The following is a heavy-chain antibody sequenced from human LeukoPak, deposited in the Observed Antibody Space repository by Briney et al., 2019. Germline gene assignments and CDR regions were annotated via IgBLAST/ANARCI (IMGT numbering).Heavy chain of an antibody. CDR2: IHTSGST. V-gene: IGHV4-4*07. J-gene: IGHJ4*02. D-gene: IGHD3-3*01. CDR3: ARVSVSYFDY. CDR1: GGSISSYY. Sequence: SETLSLTCTVSGGSISSYYWSWIRQPAGKGLEWIGRIHTSGSTNYSPSLKSRVTMSVDTSKNQFSLKLSSVTAADTGLYYCARVSVSYFDYWGKGTLSPSPQ.